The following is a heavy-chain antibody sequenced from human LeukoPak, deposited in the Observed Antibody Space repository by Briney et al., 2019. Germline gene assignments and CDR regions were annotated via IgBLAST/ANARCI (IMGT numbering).Heavy chain of an antibody. V-gene: IGHV3-11*03. J-gene: IGHJ5*02. D-gene: IGHD5-12*01. CDR2: ISGPSSDT. CDR3: AISVRGYADYGGS. CDR1: GFTFSDYY. Sequence: GGSLRPSWAAAGFTFSDYYMSWIRQVPGKGLEWDAYISGPSSDTNYADSVRGRFTISRDNAKNSLYLQMNSLRAEDTAVYYCAISVRGYADYGGSWGLGTLVTVSS.